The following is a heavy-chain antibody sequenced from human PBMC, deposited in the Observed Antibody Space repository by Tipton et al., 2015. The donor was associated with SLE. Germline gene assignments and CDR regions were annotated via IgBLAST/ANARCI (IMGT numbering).Heavy chain of an antibody. CDR1: GYTFTAYW. CDR2: INPNSGGS. D-gene: IGHD5-12*01. Sequence: QLVQSGPEVRNPGASVKVSCKASGYTFTAYWIHWVRQAPGQGLEWMGRINPNSGGSSFAQKFQGRVTMTRDTSISTAYMELSSLRSEDTAVYYCARGRIRTGYGVEILPYFLDYWGQGTLVTVSS. V-gene: IGHV1-2*06. J-gene: IGHJ4*02. CDR3: ARGRIRTGYGVEILPYFLDY.